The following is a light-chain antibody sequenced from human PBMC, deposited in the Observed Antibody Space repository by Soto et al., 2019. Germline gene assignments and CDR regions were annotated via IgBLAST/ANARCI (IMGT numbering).Light chain of an antibody. CDR1: SSDVGGYNY. Sequence: QAVVTQPASVSGSPGQSITISCTGTSSDVGGYNYVSWYQQHPGKAPKLMIYDVSNRPSGVSNRFSGSKSGNTASLTISGLQAEDEADYYCNSYTSSSTLVFGTGTKLTVL. J-gene: IGLJ1*01. CDR2: DVS. CDR3: NSYTSSSTLV. V-gene: IGLV2-14*01.